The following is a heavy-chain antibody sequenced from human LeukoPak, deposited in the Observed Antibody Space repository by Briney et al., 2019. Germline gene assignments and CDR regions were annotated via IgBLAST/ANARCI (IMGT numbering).Heavy chain of an antibody. V-gene: IGHV1-18*01. Sequence: ASVKVSCKASGYRFTSYGITWVRQAPRQGLEWMGWISAYNGNTNYAQKVQGRVTLTTDTSTSTAYMELRSLRSDDTAVYYCAREGYCSGGICYSTMNWFDPWGQGTLVTVSS. J-gene: IGHJ5*02. CDR2: ISAYNGNT. CDR3: AREGYCSGGICYSTMNWFDP. D-gene: IGHD2-15*01. CDR1: GYRFTSYG.